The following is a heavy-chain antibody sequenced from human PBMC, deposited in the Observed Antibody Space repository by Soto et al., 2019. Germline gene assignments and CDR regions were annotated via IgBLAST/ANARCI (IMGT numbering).Heavy chain of an antibody. J-gene: IGHJ4*02. D-gene: IGHD3-10*01. CDR3: ARVGVFRGGIPSHFGL. V-gene: IGHV1-69*06. Sequence: QAHLAQSGAEVKKPGSSVTVSCKASGGTFNSYGIRWVRQAPGQGLDWMGVIIPLYGTANYAQKFQGRVSITADTSTSTAYMDLNSLRSDDTAVYYCARVGVFRGGIPSHFGLWGQGTLVTVSS. CDR1: GGTFNSYG. CDR2: IIPLYGTA.